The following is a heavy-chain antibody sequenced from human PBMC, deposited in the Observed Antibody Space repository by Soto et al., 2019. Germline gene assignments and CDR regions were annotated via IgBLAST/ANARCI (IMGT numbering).Heavy chain of an antibody. CDR2: ITNSGST. V-gene: IGHV4-39*01. J-gene: IGHJ4*02. CDR1: GGSISSSSYY. CDR3: VRFEGGTILTY. Sequence: QLQLQESGPGLVKSSETLSLTCTVSGGSISSSSYYWGWIRQPPGKGLEWIGCITNSGSTYYSPSLKSRVTMSIDTSEQQLSLILSSVTAADSAVYYCVRFEGGTILTYWGQGTLVTVSS. D-gene: IGHD3-16*01.